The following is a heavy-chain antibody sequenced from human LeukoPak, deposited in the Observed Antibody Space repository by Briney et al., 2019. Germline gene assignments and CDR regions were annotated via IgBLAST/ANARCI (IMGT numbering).Heavy chain of an antibody. CDR2: IWYDGSSK. Sequence: GGSLRLSCAPSGFTFSSYGMHWVRQAPGKGLECVAVIWYDGSSKYYADSVKGRFTISRDNSKNTLYLQMNSLRAEDTAVYYCARGIRSISSWEYIDYWGQGTLVTVSS. CDR3: ARGIRSISSWEYIDY. CDR1: GFTFSSYG. J-gene: IGHJ4*02. D-gene: IGHD6-13*01. V-gene: IGHV3-33*01.